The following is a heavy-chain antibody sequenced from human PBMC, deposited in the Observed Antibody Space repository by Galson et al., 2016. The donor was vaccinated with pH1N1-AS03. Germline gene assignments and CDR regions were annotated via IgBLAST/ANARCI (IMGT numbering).Heavy chain of an antibody. CDR3: GRHTFSYDTTDTTRPDAFNI. CDR1: GTSFSNYW. CDR2: TSPDGSQT. D-gene: IGHD3-22*01. Sequence: QSGAEVKKPGESLKISCMGSGTSFSNYWIGWVRQMPGKGLEWMGATSPDGSQTKYSPSFEGQVTISVDKSITTAFLQWNSLKASDTALYYCGRHTFSYDTTDTTRPDAFNIWGQGTMVTVFS. V-gene: IGHV5-51*01. J-gene: IGHJ3*02.